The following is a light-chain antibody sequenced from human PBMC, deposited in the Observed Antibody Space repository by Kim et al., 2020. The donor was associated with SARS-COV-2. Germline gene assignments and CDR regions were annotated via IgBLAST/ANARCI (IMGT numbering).Light chain of an antibody. CDR2: AKT. Sequence: SSELTQDPAVSVALGQTVRITCQGDSLRTYHASWYQQKPGQAPLLVIYAKTNRPSGIPDRFSGSSSGNTASLTITGTQAEDEADYYCNSRDSSGNHVVFG. J-gene: IGLJ2*01. CDR3: NSRDSSGNHVV. V-gene: IGLV3-19*01. CDR1: SLRTYH.